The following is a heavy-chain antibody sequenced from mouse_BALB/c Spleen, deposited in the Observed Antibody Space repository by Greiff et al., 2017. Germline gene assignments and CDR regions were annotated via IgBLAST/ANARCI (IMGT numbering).Heavy chain of an antibody. J-gene: IGHJ3*01. V-gene: IGHV6-6*02. Sequence: DVQLQESGGGLVQPGGSMKLSCVASGFTFSNYWMNWVRQSPEKGLEWVAEIRLKSNNYATHYAESVKGRFTISRDDSKSSVYLQMNNLRAEDTGIYYCTRGMGAYWGQGTLVTVSA. CDR2: IRLKSNNYAT. CDR1: GFTFSNYW. D-gene: IGHD2-3*01. CDR3: TRGMGAY.